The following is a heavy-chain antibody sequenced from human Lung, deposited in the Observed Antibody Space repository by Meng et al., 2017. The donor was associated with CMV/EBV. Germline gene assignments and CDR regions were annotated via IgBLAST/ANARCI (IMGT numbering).Heavy chain of an antibody. D-gene: IGHD7-27*01. CDR2: INHSGNT. CDR1: GGSFSEYD. V-gene: IGHV4-34*01. CDR3: ARRSPNWGLGD. Sequence: SETXSLTCAVYGGSFSEYDWSWIRQSPGKGLEWIGEINHSGNTTYNPSLKSRATISIDASKRQFSLKLYSVTAADTAVYYCARRSPNWGLGDWGQGTLVTASS. J-gene: IGHJ4*02.